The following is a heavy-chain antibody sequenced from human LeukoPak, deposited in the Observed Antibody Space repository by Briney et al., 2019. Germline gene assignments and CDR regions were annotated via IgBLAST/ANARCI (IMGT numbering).Heavy chain of an antibody. V-gene: IGHV1-8*02. Sequence: ASVKVSCKASGYTFTGYYMHWVRQATGQGLEWMGWMNPNSGNTGYAQKFQGRVTMTRNTSISTAYMELSSLRSEDTAVYYCATDTVNLDVWGQGTTVTVSS. J-gene: IGHJ6*02. D-gene: IGHD4-17*01. CDR1: GYTFTGYY. CDR3: ATDTVNLDV. CDR2: MNPNSGNT.